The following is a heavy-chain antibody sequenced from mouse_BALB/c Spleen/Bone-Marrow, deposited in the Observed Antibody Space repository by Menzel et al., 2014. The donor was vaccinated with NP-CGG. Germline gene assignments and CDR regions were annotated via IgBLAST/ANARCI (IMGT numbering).Heavy chain of an antibody. V-gene: IGHV1-80*01. CDR3: ARKYGDY. CDR1: GYPFSSYW. J-gene: IGHJ2*01. CDR2: IYPGDGET. Sequence: LEESGAELVRPGSSVKISCKASGYPFSSYWMSWVKQRPGQGLEWIGQIYPGDGETNYNGKFKGNATLTADKSSSTAHMQLISLTSEDSAVYFCARKYGDYWGQGTTLTVSS. D-gene: IGHD2-10*02.